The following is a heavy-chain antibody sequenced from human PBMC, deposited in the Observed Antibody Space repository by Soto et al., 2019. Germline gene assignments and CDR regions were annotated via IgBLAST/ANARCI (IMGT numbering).Heavy chain of an antibody. CDR2: IYYSGST. CDR1: GGSISSGGYY. D-gene: IGHD3-22*01. J-gene: IGHJ3*02. Sequence: SETLSLTCTVSGGSISSGGYYWSWIRQHPGKGLEWIGYIYYSGSTYYNPSLKSRVTISVDTSKNQFSLKMSSVTAADTAVYYCARDRRAYYYDSSGPIEDAFDIWGQGTMVTVSS. V-gene: IGHV4-31*03. CDR3: ARDRRAYYYDSSGPIEDAFDI.